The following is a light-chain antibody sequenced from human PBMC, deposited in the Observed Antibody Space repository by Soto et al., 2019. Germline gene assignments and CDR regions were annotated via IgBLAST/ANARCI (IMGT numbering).Light chain of an antibody. J-gene: IGKJ1*01. CDR2: GAS. CDR1: ESISSY. CDR3: QQSYIIPWL. Sequence: DIQMTQSPSSLSASVGDRVTITCRASESISSYVNWYQQRPGKAPKVLIYGASSLQSGVPSRFSGSGYGTDFTLTVSHRQTEDFATYYCQQSYIIPWLFGQGTMVDIK. V-gene: IGKV1-39*01.